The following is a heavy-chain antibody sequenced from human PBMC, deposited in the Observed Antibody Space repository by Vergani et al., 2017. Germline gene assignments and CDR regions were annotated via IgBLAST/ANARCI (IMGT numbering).Heavy chain of an antibody. CDR3: TKGGVYYHDSAGHGYDPYTGFDL. CDR2: ISWNSGAV. Sequence: EVDLVESGGGLAKPGGSLRLSCEASGITFWKFGMHWVRHGPGKGLEWVSGISWNSGAVDYADSVRGRFTISIDNAKNSLFLEMNSLRFEDTAVYFCTKGGVYYHDSAGHGYDPYTGFDLWGQGTLVTVSS. CDR1: GITFWKFG. V-gene: IGHV3-9*01. J-gene: IGHJ3*01. D-gene: IGHD5-12*01.